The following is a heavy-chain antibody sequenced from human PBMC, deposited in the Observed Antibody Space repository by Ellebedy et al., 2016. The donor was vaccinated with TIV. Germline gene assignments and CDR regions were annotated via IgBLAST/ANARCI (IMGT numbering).Heavy chain of an antibody. J-gene: IGHJ1*01. CDR3: ASVKWEPSAEYFQH. D-gene: IGHD1-26*01. CDR1: GGSISTSNFY. Sequence: SETLSLXXSVSGGSISTSNFYWAWIRQPPGRGLEWIGHTYYSGSPYYNPSLKSRVTISLDTSKNQFSLKVYSVTAADTAIYYCASVKWEPSAEYFQHWGQGTLVTVSS. CDR2: TYYSGSP. V-gene: IGHV4-39*07.